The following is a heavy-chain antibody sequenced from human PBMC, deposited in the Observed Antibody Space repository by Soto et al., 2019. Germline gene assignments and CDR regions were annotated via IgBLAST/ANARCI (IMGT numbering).Heavy chain of an antibody. CDR1: GYTFTRYG. CDR3: ARDPADQQWLRRLDY. J-gene: IGHJ4*01. CDR2: ISAYNGYT. D-gene: IGHD6-19*01. Sequence: QVQLVQSGAEVKKPWASVKVSCKASGYTFTRYGISWMRQAPGHGLVWMGWISAYNGYTDYAQNLQGRVTLTTDTSKSTAYMELRSLSFDDKAVHYFARDPADQQWLRRLDYWGHGHLGTV. V-gene: IGHV1-18*01.